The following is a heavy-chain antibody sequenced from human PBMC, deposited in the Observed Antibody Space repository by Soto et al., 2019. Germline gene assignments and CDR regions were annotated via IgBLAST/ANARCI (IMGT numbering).Heavy chain of an antibody. CDR2: ISAYNGNT. Sequence: ASVKVSCKASDYTFSSYGISWVRQAPGQGLEWMGWISAYNGNTNSAQKFQGRVTMTTDTSTSTAYMELRSLTSDDTAVYYCARDFSERCSGDSCYYFDYWGQGTLVTVSS. V-gene: IGHV1-18*01. J-gene: IGHJ4*02. CDR1: DYTFSSYG. D-gene: IGHD2-15*01. CDR3: ARDFSERCSGDSCYYFDY.